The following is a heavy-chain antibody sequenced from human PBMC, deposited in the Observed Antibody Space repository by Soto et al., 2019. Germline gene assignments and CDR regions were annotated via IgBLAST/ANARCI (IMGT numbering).Heavy chain of an antibody. V-gene: IGHV3-21*01. CDR2: ISSSSSYI. CDR3: ARDGSGYYTYYYYYYGMDV. D-gene: IGHD3-22*01. CDR1: GFTFSSYS. Sequence: GGSLRLCCAASGFTFSSYSMNWVRQAPGKGLEWVSSISSSSSYIYYADSVKGRFTISRDNAKNSLYLQMNSLRAEDTAVYYCARDGSGYYTYYYYYYGMDVWGQGTTVTVSS. J-gene: IGHJ6*02.